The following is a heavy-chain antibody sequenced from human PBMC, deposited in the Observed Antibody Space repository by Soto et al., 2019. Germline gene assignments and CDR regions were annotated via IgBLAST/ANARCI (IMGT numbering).Heavy chain of an antibody. CDR2: IYHRGST. CDR3: ERNSIAAAGMARFVY. V-gene: IGHV4-4*02. J-gene: IGHJ4*02. Sequence: PSDTVSLTCAVSGGYISRSNCWSSVRQPPGKGLEWIGEIYHRGSTNYNPSLKSRVTISVDKSKNQFSLKLRSVTAADTAVYDFERNSIAAAGMARFVYWGQGFL. CDR1: GGYISRSNC. D-gene: IGHD6-13*01.